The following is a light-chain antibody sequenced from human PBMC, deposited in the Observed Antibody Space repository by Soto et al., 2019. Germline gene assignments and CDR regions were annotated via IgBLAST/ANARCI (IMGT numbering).Light chain of an antibody. V-gene: IGKV1-5*03. Sequence: IQMTQSPSSLSASLGDRITITCWASQSISTYLNWYHQKPGKAPKVLIYKASSLESGVPSRFSGSGSGTEFTLTISSLQPDDFATYYCQQSDNYSPLTVGEGTKVEI. J-gene: IGKJ4*01. CDR2: KAS. CDR3: QQSDNYSPLT. CDR1: QSISTY.